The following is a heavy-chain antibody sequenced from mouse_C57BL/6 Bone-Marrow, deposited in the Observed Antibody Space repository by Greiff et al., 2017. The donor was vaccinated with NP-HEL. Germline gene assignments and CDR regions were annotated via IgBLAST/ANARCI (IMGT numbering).Heavy chain of an antibody. CDR3: ARPITTVVAKRFAY. J-gene: IGHJ3*01. CDR1: GYTFTSYG. V-gene: IGHV1-81*01. D-gene: IGHD1-1*01. Sequence: VKLMESGAELARPGASVKLSCKASGYTFTSYGISWVKQRTGQGLEWIGEIYPRSGNTYYNEKFKGKATLTADKSSSTAYMELRSLTSEDSAVYFCARPITTVVAKRFAYWGQGTLVTVSA. CDR2: IYPRSGNT.